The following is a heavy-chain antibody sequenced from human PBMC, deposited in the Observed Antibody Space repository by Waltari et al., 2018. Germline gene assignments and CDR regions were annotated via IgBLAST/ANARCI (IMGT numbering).Heavy chain of an antibody. V-gene: IGHV3-7*04. J-gene: IGHJ4*02. D-gene: IGHD1-26*01. CDR3: ARDWEGDRPNFDY. CDR2: IKQDGSDT. CDR1: GFTFTTFW. Sequence: EVQLVESGGGLVQPGGSLRLACVASGFTFTTFWMSWVRQAPGKGLEWVTDIKQDGSDTYYADSVKGRVTVSRDNAKNSLYLQMNSLRVEDTAVYYCARDWEGDRPNFDYWGQGTLVTVSS.